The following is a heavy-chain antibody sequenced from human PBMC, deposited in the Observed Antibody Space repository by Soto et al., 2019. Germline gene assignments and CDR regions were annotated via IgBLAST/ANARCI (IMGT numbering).Heavy chain of an antibody. CDR1: GYTFTAYA. CDR2: INVGTGDT. V-gene: IGHV1-3*01. CDR3: ARDVDTPMSAPLDY. J-gene: IGHJ4*02. Sequence: GASVKVSCKASGYTFTAYAMDWVRQTPGQRLEWVGWINVGTGDTEYSQQFQGRVNITRDTSARTLYMELSSLRSEDTAVYYCARDVDTPMSAPLDYWGQGSLVTVSS. D-gene: IGHD5-18*01.